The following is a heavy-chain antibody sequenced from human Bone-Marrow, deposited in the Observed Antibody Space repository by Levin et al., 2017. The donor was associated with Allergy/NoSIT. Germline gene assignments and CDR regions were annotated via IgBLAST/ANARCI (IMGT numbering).Heavy chain of an antibody. CDR1: GFTFSSYA. CDR2: ISGSGGST. D-gene: IGHD3-9*01. J-gene: IGHJ6*03. Sequence: GGSLRLSCAASGFTFSSYAMSWVRQAPGKGLEWVSAISGSGGSTYYADSVKGRFTISRDNSKDTLYLQMNSLRAEDTAVYYCAKDGIRYFDWLGYYYYYMDVWGKGTTVTVSS. CDR3: AKDGIRYFDWLGYYYYYMDV. V-gene: IGHV3-23*01.